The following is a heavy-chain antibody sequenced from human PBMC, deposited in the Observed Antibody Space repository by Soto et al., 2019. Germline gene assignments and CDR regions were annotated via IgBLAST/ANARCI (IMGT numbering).Heavy chain of an antibody. Sequence: GGSLRLSCAASGFTFSSHGMHWVRQAPGKGLEWVAVIWYDGSNKYYADSVKGRFTISRDNSKNTLYLQMNSLRAEDTAVYYCARPSPYGDYSGGFDYWGQGTLVTVSS. J-gene: IGHJ4*02. CDR3: ARPSPYGDYSGGFDY. CDR1: GFTFSSHG. D-gene: IGHD4-17*01. V-gene: IGHV3-33*01. CDR2: IWYDGSNK.